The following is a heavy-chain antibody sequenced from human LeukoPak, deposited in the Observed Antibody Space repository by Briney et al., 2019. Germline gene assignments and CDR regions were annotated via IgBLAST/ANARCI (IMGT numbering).Heavy chain of an antibody. CDR1: GGTFSSYA. CDR2: IIPILGIA. J-gene: IGHJ3*02. CDR3: AREEIEYSSSSGAFDI. D-gene: IGHD6-6*01. Sequence: SVKVSCKASGGTFSSYAISWVRQAPGQGLEWMGRIIPILGIANYAQKFQGRVTITTDESTSTAYMELSSLRSEDTAVYYCAREEIEYSSSSGAFDIWGQGTMVTVSS. V-gene: IGHV1-69*04.